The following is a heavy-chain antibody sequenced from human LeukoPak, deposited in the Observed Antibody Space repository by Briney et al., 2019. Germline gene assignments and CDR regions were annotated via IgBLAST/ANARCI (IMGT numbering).Heavy chain of an antibody. CDR2: TYYRSKWYN. CDR1: GDSVSSNSAA. CDR3: ARESIVGATKTYYYYYYMDV. V-gene: IGHV6-1*01. Sequence: SQTLSLTCAISGDSVSSNSAAWNWIRQSPSRGLEWLGRTYYRSKWYNDYAVSVKSRITINPDTSKNQFSLQLNSVTPEDTAVYYCARESIVGATKTYYYYYYMDVWGKGTTVTVSS. J-gene: IGHJ6*03. D-gene: IGHD1-26*01.